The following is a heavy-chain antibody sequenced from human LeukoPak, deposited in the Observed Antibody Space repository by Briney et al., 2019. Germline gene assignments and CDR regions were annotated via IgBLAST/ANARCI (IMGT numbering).Heavy chain of an antibody. CDR1: GFTFSSYS. D-gene: IGHD3-22*01. V-gene: IGHV3-21*01. CDR3: AAHSSGVYYYYMDV. Sequence: PGGSLRLSCAASGFTFSSYSKNWVRQAPGKGLEWVSSISSSSSYIYYADSVKGRFTISRDNAKNSLYLQMNSLRAEDTAVYYCAAHSSGVYYYYMDVWGKGTTVTVSS. CDR2: ISSSSSYI. J-gene: IGHJ6*03.